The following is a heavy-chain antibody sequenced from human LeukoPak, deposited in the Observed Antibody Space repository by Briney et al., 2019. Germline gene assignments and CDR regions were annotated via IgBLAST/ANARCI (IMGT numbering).Heavy chain of an antibody. V-gene: IGHV4-39*01. D-gene: IGHD3-22*01. CDR1: GGSISSSSYY. CDR3: ARHYYDSSGYPASHFDY. CDR2: IYYSGST. J-gene: IGHJ4*02. Sequence: SETLSLTCTVSGGSISSSSYYWGWIRQPPGTGLEWIGSIYYSGSTYYNPSLKSRVTISVDTSKNQFSLKLSSVTAADTAVYYCARHYYDSSGYPASHFDYWGQGTLVTVSS.